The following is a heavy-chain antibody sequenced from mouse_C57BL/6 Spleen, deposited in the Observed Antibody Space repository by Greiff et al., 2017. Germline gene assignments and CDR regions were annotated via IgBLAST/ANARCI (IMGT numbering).Heavy chain of an antibody. CDR3: TRKKITTVVLDY. CDR1: GYTFTDYE. V-gene: IGHV1-15*01. J-gene: IGHJ2*01. Sequence: QVQLQQSGAELVRPGASVTLSCKASGYTFTDYEMHWVKQTPVHGLEWIGAIDPETGGTAYNQKFKGKAILTADKSSSTAYMELRSLTSEDSAVYYCTRKKITTVVLDYWGQGTTLTVSS. D-gene: IGHD1-1*01. CDR2: IDPETGGT.